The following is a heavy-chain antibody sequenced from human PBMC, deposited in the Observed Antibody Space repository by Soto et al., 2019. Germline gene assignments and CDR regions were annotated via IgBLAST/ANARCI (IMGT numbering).Heavy chain of an antibody. J-gene: IGHJ6*02. Sequence: GASVKLPCKASEDTFTRYAIHWVRQAPGQRLEWMGWINAGNGNTKYSQNFQGRVTITRDASASTAYMELSSLRSQDTAVYYCATSTIDTSTWKQYFYGMDVWGQGSTVTVSS. CDR1: EDTFTRYA. CDR2: INAGNGNT. V-gene: IGHV1-3*01. CDR3: ATSTIDTSTWKQYFYGMDV. D-gene: IGHD6-13*01.